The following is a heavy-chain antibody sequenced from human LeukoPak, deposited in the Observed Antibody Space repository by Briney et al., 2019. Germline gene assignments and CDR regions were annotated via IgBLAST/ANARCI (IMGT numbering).Heavy chain of an antibody. J-gene: IGHJ4*02. V-gene: IGHV3-23*01. Sequence: PGGSLRLSCAASGFTFSSYAMSWVRQAPGKGLEWVSAISGSGGSTYYADSVKGRFTISRDNFKNTLYLQMNSLRAEDTAVYYCAKERQNYYDSSGYPIDYWGQGTLVTVSS. CDR3: AKERQNYYDSSGYPIDY. CDR1: GFTFSSYA. D-gene: IGHD3-22*01. CDR2: ISGSGGST.